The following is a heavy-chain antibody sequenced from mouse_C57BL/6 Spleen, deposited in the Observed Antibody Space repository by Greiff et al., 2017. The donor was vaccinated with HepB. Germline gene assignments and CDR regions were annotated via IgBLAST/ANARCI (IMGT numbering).Heavy chain of an antibody. CDR1: GYTFTDYE. CDR3: TRSLEN. D-gene: IGHD6-2*01. V-gene: IGHV1-15*01. CDR2: IDPETGGT. Sequence: VKLQESGAELVRPGASVTLSCKASGYTFTDYEMHWVKQTPVHGLEWIGAIDPETGGTAYNQKFKGKAILTADKSSSTAYMELRSLTSEDSAVYYCTRSLENWGQGTTLTVSS. J-gene: IGHJ2*01.